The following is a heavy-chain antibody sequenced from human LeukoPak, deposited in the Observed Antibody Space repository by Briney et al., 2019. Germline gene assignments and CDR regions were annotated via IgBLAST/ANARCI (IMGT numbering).Heavy chain of an antibody. J-gene: IGHJ5*02. CDR2: ISAYNGNT. D-gene: IGHD6-13*01. CDR3: AREGDSSSWYWRGWFDP. V-gene: IGHV1-18*01. CDR1: GYTFTSYG. Sequence: ASVKVSCKASGYTFTSYGISWVRQAPGQGLEWMGWISAYNGNTNYAQKLQGRVTMTTDTSTSTAYMELRSLRSDDTAVYYCAREGDSSSWYWRGWFDPWGQGTLVTVSS.